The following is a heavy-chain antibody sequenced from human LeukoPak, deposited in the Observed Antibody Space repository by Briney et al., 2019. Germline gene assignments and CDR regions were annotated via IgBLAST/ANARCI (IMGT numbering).Heavy chain of an antibody. CDR1: GFTFSSYA. CDR2: ISGSGGST. V-gene: IGHV3-23*01. CDR3: AKALGGYYYDSSGYAFDI. J-gene: IGHJ3*02. D-gene: IGHD3-22*01. Sequence: PGGSLRLSCAASGFTFSSYAMSWVRQAPGEGLEWVSAISGSGGSTYYADSVKGRFTISRDNSKNTLYLQMNSLRAEDTAVYYCAKALGGYYYDSSGYAFDIWGQGTMVTVSS.